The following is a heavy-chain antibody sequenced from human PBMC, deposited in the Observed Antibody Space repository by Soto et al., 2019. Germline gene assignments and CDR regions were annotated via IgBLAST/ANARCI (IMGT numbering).Heavy chain of an antibody. CDR1: GGTFSSYA. D-gene: IGHD4-17*01. V-gene: IGHV1-69*01. Sequence: QAQLVKSGAEVKKPGSSVKVSCKASGGTFSSYAISWVRQAPGQGIEWMGGIIPILGTANYAQKFQGRVSITADESTSIAYMELSCLGAEDTAVYYCARVHRRDYGEYYLDYWGQGPLVAVSS. CDR3: ARVHRRDYGEYYLDY. CDR2: IIPILGTA. J-gene: IGHJ4*02.